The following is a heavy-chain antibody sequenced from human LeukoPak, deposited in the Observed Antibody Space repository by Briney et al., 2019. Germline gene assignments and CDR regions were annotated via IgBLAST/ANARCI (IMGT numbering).Heavy chain of an antibody. Sequence: SETLSLTCTVSGGSISSSSYYWGWIRQPPGKGLEWIGSIYYSGSTYYNPSLKSRVTISVDTSKNQFSLKLSSVTAADPAVYYCARQSRVTASSGWYFLGRENYYYYYMDVWGKGTTVTISS. J-gene: IGHJ6*03. CDR1: GGSISSSSYY. V-gene: IGHV4-39*01. D-gene: IGHD6-19*01. CDR2: IYYSGST. CDR3: ARQSRVTASSGWYFLGRENYYYYYMDV.